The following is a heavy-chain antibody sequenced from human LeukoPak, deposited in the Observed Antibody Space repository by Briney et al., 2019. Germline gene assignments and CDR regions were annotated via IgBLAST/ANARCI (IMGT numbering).Heavy chain of an antibody. V-gene: IGHV1-18*01. CDR2: ISGNNGNT. D-gene: IGHD3-22*01. CDR1: GYTFTSYS. J-gene: IGHJ3*02. Sequence: ASVKVSCKASGYTFTSYSISWVRQDPGQGLEWMGWISGNNGNTNYAQHLQGRVTMTTDTSTSTAYMELRSLRSDDTAVYYCARDVFSTYYYDSSGLGDAFEIWGRGTMVTVSS. CDR3: ARDVFSTYYYDSSGLGDAFEI.